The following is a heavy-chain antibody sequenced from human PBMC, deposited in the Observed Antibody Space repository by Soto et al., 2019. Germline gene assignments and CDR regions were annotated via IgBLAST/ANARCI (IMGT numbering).Heavy chain of an antibody. CDR2: ISYDGSKK. J-gene: IGHJ4*02. Sequence: GGSLRLSCAASGFRFSNNGMHWVRQAPGKGLEWVAIISYDGSKKYYADSVKGRFTISRDNSKNTLYLQMNSLRVEDTAVYYCAKDRVESGLGEIDYWGQGTLVTVSS. CDR3: AKDRVESGLGEIDY. CDR1: GFRFSNNG. V-gene: IGHV3-30*18. D-gene: IGHD3-16*01.